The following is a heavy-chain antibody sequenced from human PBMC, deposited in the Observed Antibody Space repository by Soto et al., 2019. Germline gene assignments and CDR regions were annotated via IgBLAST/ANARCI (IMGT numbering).Heavy chain of an antibody. J-gene: IGHJ5*02. Sequence: PGGSLRLSCAASGFTFSSYAMSWVRQAPGKGLEWVSAISGSGGSTYYADSVKGRFTISRDNSKNTLYLQMNSLRAEDTAVYYCAKAPGMITFGGVPWFDPWGQGTLVTVSS. CDR2: ISGSGGST. D-gene: IGHD3-16*01. CDR1: GFTFSSYA. CDR3: AKAPGMITFGGVPWFDP. V-gene: IGHV3-23*01.